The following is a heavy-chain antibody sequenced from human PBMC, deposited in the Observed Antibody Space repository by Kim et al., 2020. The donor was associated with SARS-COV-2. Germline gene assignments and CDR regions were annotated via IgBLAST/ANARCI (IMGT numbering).Heavy chain of an antibody. J-gene: IGHJ4*02. CDR2: IIPILGIA. CDR1: GGTFSSYA. Sequence: SVTVSCKASGGTFSSYAISWVRQAPGQGLEWMGRIIPILGIANYAQKFQGRVTITADKSPSTASMELSSLRSEDTAVYYCARGQKFGELFYLGQGTLVT. V-gene: IGHV1-69*04. CDR3: ARGQKFGELFY. D-gene: IGHD3-10*01.